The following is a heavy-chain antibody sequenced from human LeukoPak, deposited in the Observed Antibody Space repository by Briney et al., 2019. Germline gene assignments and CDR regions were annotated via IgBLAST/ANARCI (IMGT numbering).Heavy chain of an antibody. CDR1: GGSISSYY. J-gene: IGHJ4*02. V-gene: IGHV4-59*01. Sequence: PSETLSLTCAVSGGSISSYYWSWIRQPPGKGLEWIGYVYYSGSTNYNPSLKGRVTISVDTSKNQFSLKLSSVTAADTAVYYCAEIVPYDYGYIGHWGQGTLVTVSS. CDR3: AEIVPYDYGYIGH. CDR2: VYYSGST. D-gene: IGHD4/OR15-4a*01.